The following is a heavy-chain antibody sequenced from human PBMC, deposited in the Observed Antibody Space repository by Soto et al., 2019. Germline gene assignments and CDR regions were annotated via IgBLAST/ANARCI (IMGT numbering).Heavy chain of an antibody. V-gene: IGHV1-18*01. Sequence: ASLKVSCKASGYTFTIYGISWVRQAPGQGLEWMGWISAYNGNTNYAQKLQGRVTMTTDTSTSTAYMELRSLRSDDTAVYYCARGGLGYCSGGSCPPVDYYGMDVWGQGTTVTVSS. J-gene: IGHJ6*02. CDR3: ARGGLGYCSGGSCPPVDYYGMDV. CDR1: GYTFTIYG. D-gene: IGHD2-15*01. CDR2: ISAYNGNT.